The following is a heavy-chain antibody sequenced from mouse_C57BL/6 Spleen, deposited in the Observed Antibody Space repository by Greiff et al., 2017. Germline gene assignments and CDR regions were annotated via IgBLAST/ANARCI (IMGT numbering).Heavy chain of an antibody. CDR2: IYPGDGDT. J-gene: IGHJ1*03. CDR3: ARLDGYYWYFDV. Sequence: QVQLQQSGAELVKPGASVKISCKASGYAFSSYWMNWVKQRPGKGLEWIGQIYPGDGDTNYNGKFKGKATLTADKSSSTAYMQLSSLTSADSAVYFGARLDGYYWYFDVWGTGTTVTVSS. D-gene: IGHD2-3*01. V-gene: IGHV1-80*01. CDR1: GYAFSSYW.